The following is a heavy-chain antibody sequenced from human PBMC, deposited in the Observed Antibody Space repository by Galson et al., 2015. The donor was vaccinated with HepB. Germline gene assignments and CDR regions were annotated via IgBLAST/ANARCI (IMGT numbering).Heavy chain of an antibody. D-gene: IGHD3-16*01. J-gene: IGHJ4*02. Sequence: SLRLSCAASGFTFSSYSVNWVRQAPGKGLEWVSSISSSSSYIYYADSVKGRFTISRDNAKNALYLQMNSLRAEDTAVYYCARDLTGRFHYWGQGTLVTVSS. CDR3: ARDLTGRFHY. CDR2: ISSSSSYI. CDR1: GFTFSSYS. V-gene: IGHV3-21*01.